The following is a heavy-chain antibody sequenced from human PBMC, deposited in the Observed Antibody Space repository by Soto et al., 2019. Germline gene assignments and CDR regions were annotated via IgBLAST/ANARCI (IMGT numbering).Heavy chain of an antibody. V-gene: IGHV2-26*01. J-gene: IGHJ4*02. D-gene: IGHD3-9*01. CDR1: GSSRSNARMG. CDR2: IFSNDEK. Sequence: QVTLKESGPVLVKPTETLTLTCTVSGSSRSNARMGVSWIRQPPGKALEWLAHIFSNDEKSYSTSLKSRLTISKDTSKSQVVLTMTNMDPVDTATYSCARISKARQKYDMVVGGDYWGQGTLVTVSS. CDR3: ARISKARQKYDMVVGGDY.